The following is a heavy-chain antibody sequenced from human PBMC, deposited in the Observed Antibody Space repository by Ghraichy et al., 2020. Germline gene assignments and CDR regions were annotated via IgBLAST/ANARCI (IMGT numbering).Heavy chain of an antibody. D-gene: IGHD3-10*01. Sequence: SETLSLTCTVSGGSISSSSYYWGWIHQPPGKGLEWIGSIYYSGRTYYNPSLKSRVTISVDTSKNQFSLKLSSVTAADTAVYYCARRHTMVPGLLFDYSGQGTLVTVSS. J-gene: IGHJ4*02. CDR3: ARRHTMVPGLLFDY. CDR1: GGSISSSSYY. V-gene: IGHV4-39*01. CDR2: IYYSGRT.